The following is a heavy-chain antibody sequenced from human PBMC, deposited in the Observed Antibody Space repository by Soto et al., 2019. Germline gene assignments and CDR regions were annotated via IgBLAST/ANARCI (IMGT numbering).Heavy chain of an antibody. Sequence: ASVKVSCKASGYTFTSYGVSWVRQAPGQGLEWMGWISAYNGNTNYAQKLQGRVTMTTDTSTSTAYMELRSLRSDDTAVYYCAREKAAALTWDYWGQGTLLTVSS. V-gene: IGHV1-18*01. CDR2: ISAYNGNT. CDR3: AREKAAALTWDY. CDR1: GYTFTSYG. D-gene: IGHD2-2*01. J-gene: IGHJ4*02.